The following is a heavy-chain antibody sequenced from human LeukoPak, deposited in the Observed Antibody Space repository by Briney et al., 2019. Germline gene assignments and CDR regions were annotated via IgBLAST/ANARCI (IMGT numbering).Heavy chain of an antibody. CDR2: INWNSGDV. CDR1: GFTFDDYA. CDR3: ARDRYDILTGSLDY. V-gene: IGHV3-9*01. J-gene: IGHJ4*02. Sequence: PGRSLTLSCAASGFTFDDYAMHWVRQAPGKGLEWVSGINWNSGDVGYADSVKGRFTISRDNAKNSLYLQMNSLRAEDTAVYYCARDRYDILTGSLDYWGQGTLVTVSS. D-gene: IGHD3-9*01.